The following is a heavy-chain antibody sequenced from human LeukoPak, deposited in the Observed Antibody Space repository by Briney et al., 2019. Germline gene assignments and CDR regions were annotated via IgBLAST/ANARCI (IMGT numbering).Heavy chain of an antibody. CDR1: GFSFSSYG. J-gene: IGHJ4*02. Sequence: GGSLRLSCAASGFSFSSYGMHWVRQAPGKGLEWVAFIRYDGSNKYYADSVKGRFTISRDNSKNTLYLQMNSLRAEDTAVYYCAKDGDCSSTSCYRDYWGQGTLVTVSS. V-gene: IGHV3-30*02. CDR3: AKDGDCSSTSCYRDY. CDR2: IRYDGSNK. D-gene: IGHD2-2*01.